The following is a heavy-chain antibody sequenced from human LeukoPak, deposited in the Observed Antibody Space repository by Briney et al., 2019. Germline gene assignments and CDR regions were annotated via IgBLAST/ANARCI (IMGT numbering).Heavy chain of an antibody. D-gene: IGHD3-22*01. CDR3: ARHRRITMIVVVPTITNWFDP. J-gene: IGHJ5*02. CDR1: GGSFSGYY. CDR2: INHSGST. Sequence: SETLSLTCAVYGGSFSGYYWSWIRQPPGKGLEWIGEINHSGSTNYNPSLKSRVTISVDTSKNQFSLKLSSVTAADTAVYYCARHRRITMIVVVPTITNWFDPWGQGTLVTVSS. V-gene: IGHV4-34*01.